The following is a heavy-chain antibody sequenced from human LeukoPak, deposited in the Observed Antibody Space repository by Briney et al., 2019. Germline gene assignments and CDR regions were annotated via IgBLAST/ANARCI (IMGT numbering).Heavy chain of an antibody. CDR3: AKGYCSGGSCYEGHYYYGMDV. D-gene: IGHD2-15*01. Sequence: SETLSLTCTVSGGSISSGGYYWSWIRQHPGKGLEWIGYIYYSGSTYYNPSLKSRVTISVDRSKNQFSLKLSSVTAADTAVYYCAKGYCSGGSCYEGHYYYGMDVWGQGTTVTVSS. J-gene: IGHJ6*02. CDR2: IYYSGST. CDR1: GGSISSGGYY. V-gene: IGHV4-31*03.